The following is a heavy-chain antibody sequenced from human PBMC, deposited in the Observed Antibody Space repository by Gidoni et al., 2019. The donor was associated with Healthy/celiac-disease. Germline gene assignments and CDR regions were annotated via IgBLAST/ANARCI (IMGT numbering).Heavy chain of an antibody. CDR2: ISYDGSNK. D-gene: IGHD2-2*01. V-gene: IGHV3-30*18. J-gene: IGHJ4*02. Sequence: QVQLVESGGGVVQPGRSLRLSCAASGFTFSSYGMHWVRQAPGKGLEWVAVISYDGSNKYYADSVKGRFTISRDNSKNTLYLQMNSLRAEDTAVYYCAKPDASVVVPAAADYWGQGTLVTVSS. CDR3: AKPDASVVVPAAADY. CDR1: GFTFSSYG.